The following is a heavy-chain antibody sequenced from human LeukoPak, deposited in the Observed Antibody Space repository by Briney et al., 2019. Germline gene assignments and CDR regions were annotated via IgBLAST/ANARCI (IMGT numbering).Heavy chain of an antibody. CDR3: ARDLRCSSTSCYNYYYYMDV. V-gene: IGHV1-69*04. Sequence: ASVKVSCKASGGTFSTYTISWGRQAPGQGLEWMGRIIPILGIANYAQKFQGRVTITADKSTSTAYMEMSSLRSEDTAVYYCARDLRCSSTSCYNYYYYMDVWGKGTTVTVSS. CDR2: IIPILGIA. J-gene: IGHJ6*03. CDR1: GGTFSTYT. D-gene: IGHD2-2*02.